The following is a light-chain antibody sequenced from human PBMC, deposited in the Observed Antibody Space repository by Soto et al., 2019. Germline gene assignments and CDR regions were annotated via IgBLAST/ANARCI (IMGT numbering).Light chain of an antibody. V-gene: IGKV1-5*01. CDR3: QQYNSYPWT. Sequence: DIQMTPSPSSLSASVGDRVNITCRTGQTIGTFLNWYQQKPGKAPKLLIYDASILESGVPSRFSGYGSGTEFTLTIRSLQPDDFATYYCQQYNSYPWTFGQGTKVDIK. J-gene: IGKJ1*01. CDR1: QTIGTF. CDR2: DAS.